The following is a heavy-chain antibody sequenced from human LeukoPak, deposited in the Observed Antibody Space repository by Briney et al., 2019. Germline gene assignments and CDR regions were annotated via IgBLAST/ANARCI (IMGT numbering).Heavy chain of an antibody. V-gene: IGHV3-23*01. D-gene: IGHD2/OR15-2a*01. CDR2: VGGSGGSDGRT. CDR1: GFTFSDYP. J-gene: IGHJ3*02. CDR3: ARGFYNSGLSLSAYDI. Sequence: PGGSLRLSCAASGFTFSDYPMTWVRQAPGKGLEWVAVVGGSGGSDGRTEYGDSVKGRLSISRDNSRNTLYLQMNSLRAEDTAVYHCARGFYNSGLSLSAYDIWGQGTMVTVSS.